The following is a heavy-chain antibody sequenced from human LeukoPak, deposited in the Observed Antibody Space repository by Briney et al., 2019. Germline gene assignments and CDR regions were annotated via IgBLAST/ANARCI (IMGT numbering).Heavy chain of an antibody. CDR2: VSNDGSNE. CDR1: GFTFSTFG. D-gene: IGHD1-26*01. V-gene: IGHV3-30*18. Sequence: GGSLRLSCAASGFTFSTFGMHWVRQVPGKGLEWVAVVSNDGSNEYSADSVKGRFTISRDNSKNTLYLQMNSLRAEDTAVYYCAKSQSYQIYYYTIDVWGQGTTVTVSS. CDR3: AKSQSYQIYYYTIDV. J-gene: IGHJ6*02.